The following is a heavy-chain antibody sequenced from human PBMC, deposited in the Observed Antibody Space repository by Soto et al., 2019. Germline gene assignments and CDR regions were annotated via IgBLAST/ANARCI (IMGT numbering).Heavy chain of an antibody. CDR3: ARAWGNHDAFDI. Sequence: ASVKVSCKASGYTFTSYAMHWVRQAPGQRLEWMGWINAGNGNTKYSQKFQGRVTITRDTSASTAYMELSSLRSEDTAVYYCARAWGNHDAFDIWGQGTMVTVSS. CDR1: GYTFTSYA. CDR2: INAGNGNT. D-gene: IGHD7-27*01. J-gene: IGHJ3*02. V-gene: IGHV1-3*01.